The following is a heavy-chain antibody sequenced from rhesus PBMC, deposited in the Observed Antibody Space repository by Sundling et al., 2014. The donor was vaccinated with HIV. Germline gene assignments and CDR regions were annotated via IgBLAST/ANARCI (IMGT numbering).Heavy chain of an antibody. CDR3: ARTGPWTGYYSFDY. CDR2: SFGSGSTT. J-gene: IGHJ4*01. V-gene: IGHV4-169*01. D-gene: IGHD3-3*01. CDR1: GGSISSSY. Sequence: QLQLQESGPGLVKPSETLSVTCAVSGGSISSSYWSWIRQAPGKRLEWIAFSFGSGSTTYYNPSLKSRVTLSVDTSKNQLSLKLSSVTAADTAVYYCARTGPWTGYYSFDYWGQGVLVTVSS.